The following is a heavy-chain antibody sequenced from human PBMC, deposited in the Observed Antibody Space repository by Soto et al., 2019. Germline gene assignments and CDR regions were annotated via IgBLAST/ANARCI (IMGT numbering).Heavy chain of an antibody. CDR2: ISGNGGYT. Sequence: GGSLRLSCAASGFTFSSYAMTWVRQAPGKGLEWVSTISGNGGYTYYSDSVRGRFTISRDNSKKMLYLQMDSLRADDTAVLYCAKGKANTVFGVDTLFDYWGQGTQVTVSS. D-gene: IGHD3-3*01. CDR1: GFTFSSYA. CDR3: AKGKANTVFGVDTLFDY. J-gene: IGHJ4*02. V-gene: IGHV3-23*01.